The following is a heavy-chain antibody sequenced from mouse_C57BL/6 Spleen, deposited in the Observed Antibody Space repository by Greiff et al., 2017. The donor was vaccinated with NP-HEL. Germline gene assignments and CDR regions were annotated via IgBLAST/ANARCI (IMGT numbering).Heavy chain of an antibody. V-gene: IGHV2-2*01. J-gene: IGHJ3*01. CDR3: ARNRGGGSSYSWFAY. Sequence: VKLMESGPGLVQPSQSLSITCTVSGFSLTSYGVHWVRQSPGKGLEWLGVIWSGGSTDYNAAFISRLSISKDNSKSQVFFKMNSLQADDTAIYYCARNRGGGSSYSWFAYWGQGTLVTVSA. CDR1: GFSLTSYG. CDR2: IWSGGST. D-gene: IGHD1-1*01.